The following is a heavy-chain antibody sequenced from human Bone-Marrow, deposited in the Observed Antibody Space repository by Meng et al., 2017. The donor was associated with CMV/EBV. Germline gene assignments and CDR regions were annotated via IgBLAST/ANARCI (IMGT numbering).Heavy chain of an antibody. CDR3: ARDLNYDFWCGYYPLYYYYGMDV. CDR2: ISAYNGNT. D-gene: IGHD3-3*01. Sequence: ASVKVSCKASGYTFTSYGISWVRQAPGQGLEWMGWISAYNGNTNYAQKLQGRVTMTTDTSTSTAYMELRSLRSDDTAVYYCARDLNYDFWCGYYPLYYYYGMDVWGQGTTVTVSS. CDR1: GYTFTSYG. V-gene: IGHV1-18*01. J-gene: IGHJ6*02.